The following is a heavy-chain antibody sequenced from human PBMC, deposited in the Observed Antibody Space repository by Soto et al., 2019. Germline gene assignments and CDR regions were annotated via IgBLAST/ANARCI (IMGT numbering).Heavy chain of an antibody. Sequence: ASVKVSCKASGYTFTSYDINWVRQATGQGLEWMGWMNPNSGKANYAQKFQGRVTMTADESTSTAYMELSSLRSEDTAVYYCASRRLNEYYYYGMDVWGQGTTVTISS. V-gene: IGHV1-8*01. D-gene: IGHD1-1*01. CDR1: GYTFTSYD. J-gene: IGHJ6*02. CDR3: ASRRLNEYYYYGMDV. CDR2: MNPNSGKA.